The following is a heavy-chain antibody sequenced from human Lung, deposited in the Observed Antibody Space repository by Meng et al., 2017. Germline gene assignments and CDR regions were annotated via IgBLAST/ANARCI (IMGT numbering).Heavy chain of an antibody. D-gene: IGHD5-12*01. Sequence: EVLLSGFVGGLEQPGGSLRLSCAASGFTFSAFSMTWVRQAAGKGLEWVSTISSAGDSTFYPDSVKGRFIVSRDNPKNTLYLQMNSLRAEDTAIYYCAKEAAVASWGQGTLVTVSS. CDR1: GFTFSAFS. CDR3: AKEAAVAS. CDR2: ISSAGDST. V-gene: IGHV3-23*01. J-gene: IGHJ5*02.